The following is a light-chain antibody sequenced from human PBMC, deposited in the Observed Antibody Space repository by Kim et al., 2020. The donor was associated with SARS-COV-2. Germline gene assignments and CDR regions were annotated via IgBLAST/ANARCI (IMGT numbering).Light chain of an antibody. CDR2: DTS. Sequence: PGKTATLSCRASQTVANTYLAWYQQKPCQAPRLLIHDTSTRATGVPDRFSASGSGTDFSLVISRLEPEDFAVYYCQYYRCSFGPGTKVDIK. J-gene: IGKJ3*01. CDR1: QTVANTY. CDR3: QYYRCS. V-gene: IGKV3-20*01.